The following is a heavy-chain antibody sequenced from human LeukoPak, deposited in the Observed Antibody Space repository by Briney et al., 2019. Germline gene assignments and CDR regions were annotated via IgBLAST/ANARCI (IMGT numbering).Heavy chain of an antibody. J-gene: IGHJ5*02. V-gene: IGHV1-2*06. CDR1: GYTFTGYY. CDR2: INPNSGGT. Sequence: GASVKVSCKASGYTFTGYYMHWVRQAPGQGLEWMGRINPNSGGTNYAQKFQGRVTMTTDTSTSTAYMELRSLRSDDTAVYYCARTEDYYDSSGPALVIWFDPWGQGTLVTVSS. D-gene: IGHD3-22*01. CDR3: ARTEDYYDSSGPALVIWFDP.